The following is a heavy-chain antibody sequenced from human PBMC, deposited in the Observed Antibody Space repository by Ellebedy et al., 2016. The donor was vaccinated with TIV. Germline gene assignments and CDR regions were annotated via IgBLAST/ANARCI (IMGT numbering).Heavy chain of an antibody. Sequence: MPSETLSLTCTVSGGSISSGGYYWSWIRQHPGKGLEWIGYIYYSGSTYYNPSLKSRVTISVDTAKNQFSLKLSSVTAAATAAYYCSGDAEAAFDYWGQGTLVTVSS. CDR1: GGSISSGGYY. J-gene: IGHJ4*02. CDR3: SGDAEAAFDY. D-gene: IGHD6-13*01. CDR2: IYYSGST. V-gene: IGHV4-31*03.